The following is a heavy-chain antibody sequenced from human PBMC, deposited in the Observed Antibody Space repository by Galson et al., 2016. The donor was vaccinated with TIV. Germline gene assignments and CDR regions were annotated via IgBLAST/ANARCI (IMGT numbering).Heavy chain of an antibody. Sequence: SLRLSCAASGFTVSDNYVIWVRQAPGEGLDWVSVIYSDGTTHYAESVKGRFTISRDNSKNTLYLQMHSLSGEDTAVYYCARDRRFCGDECYLRYYYGMDVWGQGTTVIVSS. CDR3: ARDRRFCGDECYLRYYYGMDV. CDR2: IYSDGTT. D-gene: IGHD2-21*01. CDR1: GFTVSDNY. V-gene: IGHV3-66*02. J-gene: IGHJ6*02.